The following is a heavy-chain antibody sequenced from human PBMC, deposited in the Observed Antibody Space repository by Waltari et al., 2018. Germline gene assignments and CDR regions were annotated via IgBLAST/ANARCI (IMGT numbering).Heavy chain of an antibody. CDR1: GFTFSSYA. J-gene: IGHJ4*02. CDR3: AKDLEVRGPNYYFDY. Sequence: EVQLLESGGGLVQPGGSLRLSCAASGFTFSSYAMSWVRQAPGKGLEWVSAISGSGGSTYYADSVKGRITISRDNTKNTLYLQMNSLRAEDTAVYYCAKDLEVRGPNYYFDYWGQGTLVTVSS. V-gene: IGHV3-23*01. D-gene: IGHD3-10*01. CDR2: ISGSGGST.